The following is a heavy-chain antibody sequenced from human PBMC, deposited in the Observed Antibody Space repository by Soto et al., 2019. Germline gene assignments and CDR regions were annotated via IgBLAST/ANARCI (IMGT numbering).Heavy chain of an antibody. J-gene: IGHJ6*02. CDR1: GYTFTSYG. CDR3: ARDGPCSSTSCYYYYYGMDV. CDR2: ISAYNGNT. D-gene: IGHD2-2*01. Sequence: ASVKVSCKASGYTFTSYGISWVRQAPGQGLEWMGWISAYNGNTNYAQKLQGRVTMTTDTSTSTAYMELRSLRSDDTAVYYCARDGPCSSTSCYYYYYGMDVWGQGTTVTVSS. V-gene: IGHV1-18*04.